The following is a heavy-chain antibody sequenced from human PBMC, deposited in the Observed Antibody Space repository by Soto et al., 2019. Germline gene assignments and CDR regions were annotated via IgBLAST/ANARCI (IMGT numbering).Heavy chain of an antibody. CDR2: IYHSGAT. CDR1: GDSISRDGSS. CDR3: AREMSYYFDS. Sequence: QVQLQESGSGLVKPSQTLVLTCTVSGDSISRDGSSWSWLRQPPGKGLEWIGYIYHSGATYYNPSLKSRVTTSVDKSKNQFSLSRASVTAADTAVYYCAREMSYYFDSWGHGTLVTVSS. V-gene: IGHV4-30-2*01. J-gene: IGHJ4*01.